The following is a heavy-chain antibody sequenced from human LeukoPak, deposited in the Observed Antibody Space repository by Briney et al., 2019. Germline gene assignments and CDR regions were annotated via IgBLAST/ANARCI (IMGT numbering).Heavy chain of an antibody. D-gene: IGHD2/OR15-2a*01. CDR3: AILSWDGRGSFY. J-gene: IGHJ4*02. CDR1: GSTFTTYS. V-gene: IGHV3-23*01. Sequence: PGGSLRPSCAASGSTFTTYSMSWVRQAPGKGREWASAVRSEGVTTFYADPVRGRFTSPRDNSRATRTLKMTSLTADDTAVNSCAILSWDGRGSFYWGQGTLVTVSS. CDR2: VRSEGVTT.